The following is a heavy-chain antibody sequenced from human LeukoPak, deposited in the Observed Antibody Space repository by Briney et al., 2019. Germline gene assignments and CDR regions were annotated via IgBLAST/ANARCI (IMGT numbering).Heavy chain of an antibody. D-gene: IGHD6-13*01. V-gene: IGHV3-11*01. J-gene: IGHJ3*01. CDR2: VSNSGSSI. CDR1: GGSISSYY. CDR3: ARDGAYSASNF. Sequence: LSLTCTVSGGSISSYYWSWIRQAPGKGLEWISCVSNSGSSIYYADSVKGRFSISRGNVKNSLYLQMNSLRVEDTAVYYCARDGAYSASNFWGQGTMVAVSS.